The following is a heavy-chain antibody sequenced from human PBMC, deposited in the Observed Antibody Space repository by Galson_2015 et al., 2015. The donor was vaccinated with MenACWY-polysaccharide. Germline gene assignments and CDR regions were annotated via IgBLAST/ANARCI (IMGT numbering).Heavy chain of an antibody. CDR3: ARYCSTASCYNYFDY. CDR2: IFYSGGT. V-gene: IGHV4-39*01. CDR1: GASISSSGYY. D-gene: IGHD2-2*02. J-gene: IGHJ4*02. Sequence: SETLSLTCTVSGASISSSGYYWGWIRQPPGKGLEWIGSIFYSGGTYYNPSLKSRVTISVDTSKNQFSLKLSSVTAADTAVYYCARYCSTASCYNYFDYWGQGTLITVSS.